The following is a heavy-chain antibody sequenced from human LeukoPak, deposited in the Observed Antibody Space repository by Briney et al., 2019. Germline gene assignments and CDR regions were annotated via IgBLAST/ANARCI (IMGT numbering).Heavy chain of an antibody. J-gene: IGHJ4*02. CDR2: INHSGST. V-gene: IGHV4-34*01. Sequence: SETLSLTCAVYGGSFSGYYRSWIRQPPGKGLEWIGEINHSGSTNYNPSLKSRVTISVDTSKNQFSLKLSSVTAADTAVYYCARGTYDYYDSSGYSDYWGQGTLVTVSS. D-gene: IGHD3-22*01. CDR3: ARGTYDYYDSSGYSDY. CDR1: GGSFSGYY.